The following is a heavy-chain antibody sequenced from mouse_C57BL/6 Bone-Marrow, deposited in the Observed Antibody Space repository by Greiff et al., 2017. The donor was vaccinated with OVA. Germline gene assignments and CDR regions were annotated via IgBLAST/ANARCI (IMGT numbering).Heavy chain of an antibody. CDR3: ARDGLYGNYRSWYFDV. CDR1: GYSITSDY. V-gene: IGHV3-8*01. D-gene: IGHD2-1*01. CDR2: ISYSGST. J-gene: IGHJ1*03. Sequence: EVKLVESGPGLAKPSQTLSLTCSVTGYSITSDYWNWIRKFPGNKLEYMGYISYSGSTYYNPSLKSRISITRDTSKNQYYLQLNSVTTEDTATYYCARDGLYGNYRSWYFDVWGTGTTVTVSS.